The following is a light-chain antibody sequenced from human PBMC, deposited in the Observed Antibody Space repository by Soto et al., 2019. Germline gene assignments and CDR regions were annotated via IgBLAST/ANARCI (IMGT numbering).Light chain of an antibody. V-gene: IGLV2-23*01. Sequence: QSALTQPASVSGSPGQSITISCTATSNDIGSYNFVSWYQQHPGKAPKLMIYEGVKRPSGVSNRFSGSKSGNTASLTISGLQAEDEADYYCFSYAGSSTSWVFGRGTKLTVL. J-gene: IGLJ3*02. CDR3: FSYAGSSTSWV. CDR2: EGV. CDR1: SNDIGSYNF.